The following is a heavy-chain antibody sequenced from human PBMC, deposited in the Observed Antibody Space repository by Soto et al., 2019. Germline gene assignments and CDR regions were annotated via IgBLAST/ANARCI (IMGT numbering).Heavy chain of an antibody. Sequence: QVQLVQSGAEVKKPGAPVKVSCKAAGYTFTSYDINWVRQATGQGLEWMGWMNPNSGNTGYAQKFQGSVTMTRDTPNSSAYMEPSSLGSEDTAGYYCERGPRNWGLDYWGQGSLVTVSS. CDR2: MNPNSGNT. J-gene: IGHJ4*02. V-gene: IGHV1-8*01. D-gene: IGHD7-27*01. CDR1: GYTFTSYD. CDR3: ERGPRNWGLDY.